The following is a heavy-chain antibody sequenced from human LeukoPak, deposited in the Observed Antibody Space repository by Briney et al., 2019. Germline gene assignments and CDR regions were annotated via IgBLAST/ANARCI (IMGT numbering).Heavy chain of an antibody. J-gene: IGHJ4*02. V-gene: IGHV3-30*18. CDR1: GFTFSSYG. CDR3: AKDLGISSSAVDY. D-gene: IGHD6-13*01. Sequence: GGSLRLSCAPSGFTFSSYGTHWVRHAPGKGVKWLTVISYEGSTKYYADSVRGRFTISKDNSKNTLYLQMNSLRAEDTALYYCAKDLGISSSAVDYWGQGTLVTVSS. CDR2: ISYEGSTK.